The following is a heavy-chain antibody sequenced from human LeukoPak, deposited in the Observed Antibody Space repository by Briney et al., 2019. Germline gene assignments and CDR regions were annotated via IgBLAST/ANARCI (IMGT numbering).Heavy chain of an antibody. CDR1: GFTFSSYA. J-gene: IGHJ4*02. Sequence: PGGSLRLSCAASGFTFSSYAMSWVRQAPGKGLEWVSAISDSGASTYYADSVKGRFTISRDNSKNTLYLQMNSLRAEGTAVYYCATPRYDSSGYYPLFEYWGQGTLVTVSS. CDR3: ATPRYDSSGYYPLFEY. D-gene: IGHD3-22*01. V-gene: IGHV3-23*01. CDR2: ISDSGAST.